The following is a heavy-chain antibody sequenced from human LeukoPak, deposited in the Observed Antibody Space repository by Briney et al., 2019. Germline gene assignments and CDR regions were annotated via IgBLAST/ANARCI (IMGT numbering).Heavy chain of an antibody. CDR1: GYRFNAYG. CDR2: INTDNGKT. D-gene: IGHD1-26*01. CDR3: ARDRGGSYFQA. V-gene: IGHV1-18*01. Sequence: ASVKVSCKASGYRFNAYGITWVRQAPGQGLEWMGWINTDNGKTNYAHRLQGRVTVTKDTSTSTSYMELRSLTSDDTAVYYCARDRGGSYFQAWGQGTLSPSPQ. J-gene: IGHJ1*01.